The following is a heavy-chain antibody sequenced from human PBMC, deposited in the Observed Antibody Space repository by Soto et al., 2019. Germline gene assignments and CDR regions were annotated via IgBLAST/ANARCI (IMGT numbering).Heavy chain of an antibody. CDR1: GDYISAYS. D-gene: IGHD4-17*01. J-gene: IGHJ4*02. V-gene: IGHV4-59*01. CDR2: THYNGNT. CDR3: ARRYGRYFDY. Sequence: SETLSLTCPVSGDYISAYSWSWVRQPPGKGLEWIGNTHYNGNTKYNPSLKSRVTMSVDTSKNQFSLRLISVTAADTAVYYCARRYGRYFDYWGQGTLVTVSS.